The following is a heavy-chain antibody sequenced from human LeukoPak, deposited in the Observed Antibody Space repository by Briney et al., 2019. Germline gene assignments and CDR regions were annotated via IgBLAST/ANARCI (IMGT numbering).Heavy chain of an antibody. CDR1: GFTFRNYW. J-gene: IGHJ5*02. CDR3: AREGGAAAGMTRYNWFDP. CDR2: INSDGSST. D-gene: IGHD6-13*01. Sequence: GGSLRLSCAASGFTFRNYWMHWVRQAPGKGLVWVSRINSDGSSTIYAGSVKGRFTISRDNAKNTLYLEMNSLRAEDTAVYYCAREGGAAAGMTRYNWFDPWGQGTLVTVSS. V-gene: IGHV3-74*01.